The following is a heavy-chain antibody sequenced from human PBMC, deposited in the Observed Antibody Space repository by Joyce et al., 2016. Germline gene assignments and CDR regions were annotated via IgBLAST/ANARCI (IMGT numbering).Heavy chain of an antibody. CDR2: IYYNGDT. V-gene: IGHV4-59*01. Sequence: QVQLQESGPGLVKPSETLSLTCIVSGGSISRFFWSWIRQPPGKGLEWVGSIYYNGDTNYNPSLKSRVTISVDTSKNQFSLNLRSVTAADTAVYYWARGSESQLLWAYWGQGTLVTVSS. J-gene: IGHJ4*02. CDR3: ARGSESQLLWAY. CDR1: GGSISRFF. D-gene: IGHD2-2*01.